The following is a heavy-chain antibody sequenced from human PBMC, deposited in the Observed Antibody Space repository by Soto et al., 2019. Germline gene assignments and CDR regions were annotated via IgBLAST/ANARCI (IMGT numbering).Heavy chain of an antibody. D-gene: IGHD2-15*01. J-gene: IGHJ6*01. CDR2: ISYDGSNK. CDR3: ARDDAEGWYYGMDV. V-gene: IGHV3-30-3*01. Sequence: QVQLVESGGGVVQPGRSLRLSCAASGFTFSSYAMHWVRQAPGKGLEWVAVISYDGSNKYYADSVKGRFTISRDNSKNTLYLQMNSLRAEDTAVYYCARDDAEGWYYGMDVW. CDR1: GFTFSSYA.